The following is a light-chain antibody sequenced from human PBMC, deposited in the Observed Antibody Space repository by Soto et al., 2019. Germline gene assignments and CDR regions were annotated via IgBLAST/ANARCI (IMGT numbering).Light chain of an antibody. CDR2: EVS. Sequence: QSALSQPASVSGSPGQSITISCTGTSSDIGGYNYVSWYQQHPGKVPKLMIYEVSYRPSGVSNRFSGSKSGNTASLTISGLQAEDEADYYCSSYTTSTPVVFGGGTKLTVL. J-gene: IGLJ2*01. V-gene: IGLV2-14*01. CDR1: SSDIGGYNY. CDR3: SSYTTSTPVV.